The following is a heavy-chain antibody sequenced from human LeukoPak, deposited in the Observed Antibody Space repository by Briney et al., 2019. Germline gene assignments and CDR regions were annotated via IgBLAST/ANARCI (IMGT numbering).Heavy chain of an antibody. CDR1: GFTFSSFG. Sequence: GGSLRLSCAASGFTFSSFGMHWVRQAPGKGLEWVAFISYDGSEKYNGDSVKGRFTISRDNSKNTLYLQINSLRAEDTAVYYCAKSKEGRYCSSSSCHEFDYWGQGTVVTVPS. D-gene: IGHD2-2*01. J-gene: IGHJ4*02. CDR2: ISYDGSEK. CDR3: AKSKEGRYCSSSSCHEFDY. V-gene: IGHV3-30*18.